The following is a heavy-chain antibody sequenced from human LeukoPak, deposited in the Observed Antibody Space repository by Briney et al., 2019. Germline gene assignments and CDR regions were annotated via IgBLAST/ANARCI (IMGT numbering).Heavy chain of an antibody. Sequence: SETLSLTCTVSGGSSSSYYWSWIRQPPGKGLEWIGYVFYSGNSNYNPSLKSRVTLSVDTSKNDFSLRLSPVTAADTVVYYCARMGGITMIRGVLSAFDIWGQGTMVTVSS. CDR1: GGSSSSYY. CDR2: VFYSGNS. D-gene: IGHD3-10*01. J-gene: IGHJ3*02. CDR3: ARMGGITMIRGVLSAFDI. V-gene: IGHV4-59*01.